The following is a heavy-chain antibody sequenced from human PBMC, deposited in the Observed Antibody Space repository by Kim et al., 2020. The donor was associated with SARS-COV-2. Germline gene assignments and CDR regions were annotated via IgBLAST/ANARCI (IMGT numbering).Heavy chain of an antibody. CDR1: GFTFSSYS. CDR3: ARDVVAARPDLGYGMDV. V-gene: IGHV3-21*01. Sequence: GGSLRLSCAASGFTFSSYSMNWVRQAPGKGLEWVSSISSSSSYIYYADSVKGRFTISRDNAKNSLYLQMNSLRAEDTAVYYCARDVVAARPDLGYGMDVWGQGTTVTVSS. D-gene: IGHD6-6*01. J-gene: IGHJ6*02. CDR2: ISSSSSYI.